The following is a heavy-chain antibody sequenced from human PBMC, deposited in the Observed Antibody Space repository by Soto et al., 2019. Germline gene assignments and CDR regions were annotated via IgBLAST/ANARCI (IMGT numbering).Heavy chain of an antibody. D-gene: IGHD3-9*01. Sequence: QVLLVQSGAEVKNPGSSVKVSCKPSGTTFDSFTFNWVRQAPGQGLEWMGGFVHMFGSASIAQRFQGRVRITADAATGTGYMALSDLRSEDTAIYYCAREDDTTGHYSWFDPWGPGTLVTVSS. CDR2: FVHMFGSA. CDR1: GTTFDSFT. V-gene: IGHV1-69*01. J-gene: IGHJ5*02. CDR3: AREDDTTGHYSWFDP.